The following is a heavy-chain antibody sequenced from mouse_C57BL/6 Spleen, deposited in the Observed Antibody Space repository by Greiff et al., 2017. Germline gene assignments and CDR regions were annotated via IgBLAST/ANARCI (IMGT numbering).Heavy chain of an antibody. V-gene: IGHV10-1*01. D-gene: IGHD1-1*01. J-gene: IGHJ2*01. Sequence: EVKVVESGGGLVQPKGSLKLSCAASGFSFNTYAMNWVRQAPGKGLEWVARIRSKSNNYATYYADSVKDRFTISRDDSESMLYLQMNNLKTEDTAMYYCVRQGYGSSLLDYWGQGTTLTVSS. CDR3: VRQGYGSSLLDY. CDR1: GFSFNTYA. CDR2: IRSKSNNYAT.